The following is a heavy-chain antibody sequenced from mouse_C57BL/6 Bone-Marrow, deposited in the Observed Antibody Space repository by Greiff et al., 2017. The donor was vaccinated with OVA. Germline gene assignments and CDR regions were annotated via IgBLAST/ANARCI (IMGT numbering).Heavy chain of an antibody. V-gene: IGHV1-20*01. CDR2: INPYNGDT. CDR1: GYSFTGYF. J-gene: IGHJ2*01. CDR3: ARSRDYYGSSYVDD. Sequence: VHVKQSGPELVKPGDSVKISCKASGYSFTGYFMNWVMQSHGKSLEWIGRINPYNGDTFYNQKFKGKATLTVDKSSSPAHMELRSLTSEDSAVYYCARSRDYYGSSYVDDWGQGTTLTVAS. D-gene: IGHD1-1*01.